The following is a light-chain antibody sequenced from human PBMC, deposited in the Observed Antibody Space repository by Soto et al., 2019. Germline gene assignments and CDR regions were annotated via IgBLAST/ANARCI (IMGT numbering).Light chain of an antibody. CDR3: NSYSTSSTPLV. CDR2: DVN. J-gene: IGLJ2*01. Sequence: QSALTQPASVSGSPGQSITISCTGTSSDVGGYDYVSWYQQHPGKAPRLMIYDVNNRPSGVSNRFSGSKSGNTASLTISGLQAEDEADYYCNSYSTSSTPLVFGGGPKLTVL. V-gene: IGLV2-14*03. CDR1: SSDVGGYDY.